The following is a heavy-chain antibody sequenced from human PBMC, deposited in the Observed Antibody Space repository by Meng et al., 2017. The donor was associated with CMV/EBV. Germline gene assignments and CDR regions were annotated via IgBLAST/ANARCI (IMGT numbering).Heavy chain of an antibody. CDR2: IYYSGST. CDR3: ARDRDIVVVPGDPWFDP. CDR1: GGSISSSSYY. J-gene: IGHJ5*02. V-gene: IGHV4-39*07. Sequence: QLQLPESGPGLVNPAATLSLTCTVSGGSISSSSYYWGWIRQPPGKGLEWIGSIYYSGSTYYNPSLKSRVTISVDTSKNQFSLKLSSVTAADTAVYYCARDRDIVVVPGDPWFDPWGQGTLVTGSS. D-gene: IGHD2-2*01.